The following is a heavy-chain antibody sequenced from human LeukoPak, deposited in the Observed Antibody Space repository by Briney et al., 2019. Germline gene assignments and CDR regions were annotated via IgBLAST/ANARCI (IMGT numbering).Heavy chain of an antibody. CDR2: INAGNGNT. D-gene: IGHD6-13*01. Sequence: ASVKVSCKASGYTFTSYAMHWVRQAPGQRLEWMGWINAGNGNTKYSQKFQGRVTITRDTSASTAYMELSSLRSEDTAVYYCARDYSSSSWYETILGYWGQGTLVTVSS. V-gene: IGHV1-3*01. CDR1: GYTFTSYA. J-gene: IGHJ4*02. CDR3: ARDYSSSSWYETILGY.